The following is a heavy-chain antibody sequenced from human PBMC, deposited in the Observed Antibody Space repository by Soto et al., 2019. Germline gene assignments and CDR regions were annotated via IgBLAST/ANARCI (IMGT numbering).Heavy chain of an antibody. J-gene: IGHJ4*02. D-gene: IGHD2-15*01. CDR3: AKAAKRACVASRTDY. V-gene: IGHV3-23*01. Sequence: EVQLLESGGDLVQPGGSLRLSCTASGFTFNTYAMSWVRQAPGKGLEWISAISGGGGSTYYADSVKGRFSISRDNSKNTLSLQMNTLRAEDTAVYFCAKAAKRACVASRTDYWGQGTLVTVSS. CDR1: GFTFNTYA. CDR2: ISGGGGST.